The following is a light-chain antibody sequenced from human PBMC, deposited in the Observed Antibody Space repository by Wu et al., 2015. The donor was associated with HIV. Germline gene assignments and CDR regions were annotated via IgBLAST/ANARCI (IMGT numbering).Light chain of an antibody. J-gene: IGKJ3*01. CDR3: QQRGNWPLFT. CDR1: QSVSSSY. V-gene: IGKV3D-20*02. CDR2: GAS. Sequence: EIVLTQSPGTLSLSPGERATLSCRASQSVSSSYLAWYQQKPGQAPRLLIYGASSRAPGIPDRFSGSGSGTDFTLTISRLEPEDFAVYYCQQRGNWPLFTFGPGTKVDIK.